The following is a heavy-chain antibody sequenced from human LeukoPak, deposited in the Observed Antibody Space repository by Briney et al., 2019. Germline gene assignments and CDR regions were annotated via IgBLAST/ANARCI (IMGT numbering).Heavy chain of an antibody. Sequence: TSQTPSLTCAISGDSVSSNSAAWNWIRQSPSRGLGWLGRTYYRSKWYNDYAVSVKSRITINPDTSKNQFSLQLNSVTPEDTAVYYCARGGRIYYYYGMDVWGQGTTVTVSS. J-gene: IGHJ6*02. CDR2: TYYRSKWYN. V-gene: IGHV6-1*01. CDR1: GDSVSSNSAA. CDR3: ARGGRIYYYYGMDV.